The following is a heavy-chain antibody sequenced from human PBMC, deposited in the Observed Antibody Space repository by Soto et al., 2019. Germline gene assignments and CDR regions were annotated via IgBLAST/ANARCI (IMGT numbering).Heavy chain of an antibody. CDR1: GFSFYDYS. Sequence: GGALRLSCAAPGFSFYDYSMHWVRQAPGKGLEWVSGISWNSGTIGYADSVKGRFTISRDNAKNSLYLQMNSLRAEDTALYYCAKSTGGTANGMGVWGQGTTVTVSS. J-gene: IGHJ6*02. D-gene: IGHD2-8*02. CDR2: ISWNSGTI. CDR3: AKSTGGTANGMGV. V-gene: IGHV3-9*01.